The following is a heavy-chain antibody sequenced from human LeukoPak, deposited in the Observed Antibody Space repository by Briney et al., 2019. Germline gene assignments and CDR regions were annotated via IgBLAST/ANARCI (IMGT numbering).Heavy chain of an antibody. V-gene: IGHV3-30*18. CDR3: AKVGCSSTSCTISVYYGMDV. D-gene: IGHD2-2*01. J-gene: IGHJ6*02. Sequence: GRSLRLSCAASGFTFSSYGMHWARQAPDKGLEWVAVISYDGSNKYYADSVKGRFTISRDNSKNTLYLQMNSLRAEDTAVYYCAKVGCSSTSCTISVYYGMDVWGQGTTVTVSS. CDR1: GFTFSSYG. CDR2: ISYDGSNK.